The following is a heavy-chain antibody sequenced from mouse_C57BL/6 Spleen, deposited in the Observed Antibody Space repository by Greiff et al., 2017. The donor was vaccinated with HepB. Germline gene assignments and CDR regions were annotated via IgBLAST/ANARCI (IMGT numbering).Heavy chain of an antibody. CDR1: GYTFTSYW. CDR2: IHPNSGST. V-gene: IGHV1-64*01. D-gene: IGHD6-1*01. Sequence: QVQLQQSGAELVKPGASVKLSCKASGYTFTSYWMHWVKQRPGQGLEWIGMIHPNSGSTNYNEKFKSKATLTVDKSSSTAYLQLSSLTSEDSAVYYCARGASSWFAYWGQGTLVTVSA. J-gene: IGHJ3*01. CDR3: ARGASSWFAY.